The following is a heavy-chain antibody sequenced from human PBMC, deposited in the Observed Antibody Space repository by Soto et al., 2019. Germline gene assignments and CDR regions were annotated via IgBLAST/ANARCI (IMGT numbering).Heavy chain of an antibody. CDR2: ISAYNGNT. CDR3: ARDQAFGMDV. Sequence: ASVKVSCKPSGYIFTKNSITWVRQAPGQGLEWMGWISAYNGNTNNAQKLQGRVTMSTDTSPSTAYMELRSLCSDDTAVYYCARDQAFGMDVWGQGTTVTVSS. CDR1: GYIFTKNS. V-gene: IGHV1-18*01. D-gene: IGHD3-16*01. J-gene: IGHJ6*02.